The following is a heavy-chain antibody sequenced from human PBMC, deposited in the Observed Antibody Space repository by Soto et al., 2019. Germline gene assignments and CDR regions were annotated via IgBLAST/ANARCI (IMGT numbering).Heavy chain of an antibody. V-gene: IGHV4-59*01. CDR1: GGSISSYY. CDR2: IYYSGNT. CDR3: ARADYVDYVGANYFDY. D-gene: IGHD4-17*01. Sequence: QVQLQESGPGLVKPSETLSLTCSVSGGSISSYYWSRIRQPPGKGLAWIGYIYYSGNTNYNPSLKSRVTISVDTSKKQFSLKLSSVTAADTAVYYCARADYVDYVGANYFDYWGQGTLVTVSS. J-gene: IGHJ4*02.